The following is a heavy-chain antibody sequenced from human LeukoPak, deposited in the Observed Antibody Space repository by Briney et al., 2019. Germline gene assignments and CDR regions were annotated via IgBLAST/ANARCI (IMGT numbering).Heavy chain of an antibody. CDR1: GFTFSSYT. D-gene: IGHD3-16*01. J-gene: IGHJ4*02. V-gene: IGHV3-21*01. CDR3: ARGRGLPIDY. CDR2: ISSTSSYI. Sequence: GGSLRLSCAASGFTFSSYTMNWVRQAPGKGLEWVSSISSTSSYIYYADSVKGRFTISRDNAKNSLYLQMNSLRAEDTAVYYCARGRGLPIDYWGQGTLVTVSS.